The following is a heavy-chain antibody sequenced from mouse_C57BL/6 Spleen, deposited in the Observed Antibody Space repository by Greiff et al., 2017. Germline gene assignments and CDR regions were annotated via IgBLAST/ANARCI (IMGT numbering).Heavy chain of an antibody. CDR2: INPSTGGT. CDR1: GYSFTGYY. Sequence: VQLKQSGPELVKPGASVKISCKASGYSFTGYYMNWVKQSPEKSLEWIGEINPSTGGTTYNQKFKAKATLTVDKSSSTAYMQLKSLTSEDSAVYYCARSNYSNYGFAYWGQGTLVTVSA. V-gene: IGHV1-42*01. CDR3: ARSNYSNYGFAY. D-gene: IGHD2-5*01. J-gene: IGHJ3*01.